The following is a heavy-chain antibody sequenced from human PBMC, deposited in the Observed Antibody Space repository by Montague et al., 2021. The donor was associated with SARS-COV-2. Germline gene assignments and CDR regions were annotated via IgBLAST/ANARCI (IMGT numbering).Heavy chain of an antibody. CDR2: MYFSRNT. CDR3: ARTRVGGDNGYYDWLSTYNWFDP. Sequence: SETLSLTCTVSGVSISSSNYYWGWIRQPPGKGLEWIGTMYFSRNTRYNPSLTSRVAISVDMSRNQLSLKMSSVTAADTAVYYCARTRVGGDNGYYDWLSTYNWFDPWGQGILVTVSS. D-gene: IGHD3-9*01. CDR1: GVSISSSNYY. V-gene: IGHV4-39*01. J-gene: IGHJ5*02.